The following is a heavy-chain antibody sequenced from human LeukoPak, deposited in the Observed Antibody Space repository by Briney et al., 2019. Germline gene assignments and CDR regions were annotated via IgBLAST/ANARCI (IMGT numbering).Heavy chain of an antibody. J-gene: IGHJ4*02. CDR1: GGSISSYY. CDR2: IYYSGST. CDR3: ARASSGWYGVDY. D-gene: IGHD6-19*01. V-gene: IGHV4-59*01. Sequence: SSETLSHTCTVSGGSISSYYWSWIRQPPGKGLEWIGYIYYSGSTNYNPSLKSRVTISVDTSKNQFSLKLSSVTAADTAVYYCARASSGWYGVDYWGQGTLVTVSS.